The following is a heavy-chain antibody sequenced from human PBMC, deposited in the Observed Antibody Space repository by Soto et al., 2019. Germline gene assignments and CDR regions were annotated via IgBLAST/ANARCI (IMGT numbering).Heavy chain of an antibody. Sequence: ASVKVSCKASGYTFTSYGISWVRQAPGQGLEWMGWISAYNGNTNYAQKLQGRVTMTTDTSTSTAYMELRSLRSDDAAVYYCARDDWLLRPFDYWGQGTLVTVSS. CDR3: ARDDWLLRPFDY. J-gene: IGHJ4*02. D-gene: IGHD3-9*01. CDR2: ISAYNGNT. V-gene: IGHV1-18*01. CDR1: GYTFTSYG.